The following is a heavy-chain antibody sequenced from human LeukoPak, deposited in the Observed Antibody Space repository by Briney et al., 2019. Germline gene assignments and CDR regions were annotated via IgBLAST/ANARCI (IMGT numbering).Heavy chain of an antibody. D-gene: IGHD6-19*01. J-gene: IGHJ5*02. CDR1: GGSISSYY. CDR2: IYYSGST. Sequence: SETLSLTCTVSGGSISSYYWSWIRQPPGKGLEWIGYIYYSGSTNYNPSLKSRVTISVDTSKNQFSLKLSSVTAADTAVYYCARSMLAAGNGNWFDPWGQGTLVTVSS. V-gene: IGHV4-59*08. CDR3: ARSMLAAGNGNWFDP.